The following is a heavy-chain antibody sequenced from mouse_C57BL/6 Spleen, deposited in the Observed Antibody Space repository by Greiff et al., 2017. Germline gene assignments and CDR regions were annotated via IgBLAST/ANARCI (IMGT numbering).Heavy chain of an antibody. J-gene: IGHJ2*01. Sequence: EVKLQESGPGLVKPSQSLSLTCSVTGYSITSGYYWNWIRQFPGNKLEWMGYISYDGSNNYNPSLKNRISITRDTSNNQFFLKLNSVTTEDTATYYCAREGVYYYDYFDYWGQGTTLTVSS. CDR1: GYSITSGYY. V-gene: IGHV3-6*01. D-gene: IGHD1-1*01. CDR2: ISYDGSN. CDR3: AREGVYYYDYFDY.